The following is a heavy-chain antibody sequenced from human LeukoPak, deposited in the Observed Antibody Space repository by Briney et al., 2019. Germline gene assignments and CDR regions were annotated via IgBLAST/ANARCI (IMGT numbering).Heavy chain of an antibody. D-gene: IGHD6-6*01. V-gene: IGHV4-34*01. CDR3: ARASSSYYYYYYMYV. CDR2: INHSGST. Sequence: SETLSLTCAVYGGSFSGYYWSWIRQPPGKGLEWIGEINHSGSTNYNPSLKSRVTISVDTSKNQFSLKLSSVTAADTAVYYCARASSSYYYYYYMYVWGKGTTVTVSS. CDR1: GGSFSGYY. J-gene: IGHJ6*03.